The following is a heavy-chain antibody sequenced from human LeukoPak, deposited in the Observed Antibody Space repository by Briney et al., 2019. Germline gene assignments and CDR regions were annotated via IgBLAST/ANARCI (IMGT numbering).Heavy chain of an antibody. CDR2: TYYRSKWYN. J-gene: IGHJ4*02. Sequence: SQTLSLTCAISGDSVSSNSAAWNWIRQSPSRGLEWLGSTYYRSKWYNDYAVSVKSRITINPDTSKNQFSLQLNSVTPEDTAVYYCARVGFYDSSDYLHYYFDYWGQGTLVTVSS. CDR1: GDSVSSNSAA. CDR3: ARVGFYDSSDYLHYYFDY. V-gene: IGHV6-1*01. D-gene: IGHD3-22*01.